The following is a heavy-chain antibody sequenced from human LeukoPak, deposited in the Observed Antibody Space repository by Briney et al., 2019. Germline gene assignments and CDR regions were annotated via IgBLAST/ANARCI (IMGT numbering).Heavy chain of an antibody. J-gene: IGHJ5*02. CDR3: ARLLGESTIYDL. CDR1: GFTFNRHW. D-gene: IGHD3-16*01. V-gene: IGHV3-7*01. Sequence: GGSLRLSCAASGFTFNRHWMSWVRQAPGKGLDWVATINQDGSVKHYVDSVKGRFIISRDNAKNSLSLQMNSLRAEDTAMYYCARLLGESTIYDLWGQGTPVTVSS. CDR2: INQDGSVK.